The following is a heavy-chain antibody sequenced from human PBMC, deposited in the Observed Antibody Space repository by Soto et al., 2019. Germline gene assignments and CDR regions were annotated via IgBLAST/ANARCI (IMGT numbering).Heavy chain of an antibody. CDR1: GFTFSSYE. D-gene: IGHD3-9*01. V-gene: IGHV3-48*03. J-gene: IGHJ4*02. Sequence: LRLSCAASGFTFSSYEMNWVRQAPGKGLEWVSYISSSGSTIYYADSVKGRFTISRDNAKNSLYLQMNSLRAEDTAVYYCARVGRGRYFDYWGQGTLVTVSS. CDR2: ISSSGSTI. CDR3: ARVGRGRYFDY.